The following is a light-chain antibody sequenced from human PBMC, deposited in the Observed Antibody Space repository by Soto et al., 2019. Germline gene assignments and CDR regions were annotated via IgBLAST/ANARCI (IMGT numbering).Light chain of an antibody. CDR2: SNN. V-gene: IGLV1-44*01. Sequence: QSVLPQPPSASGTPGPRVTISCSGSSSNIGSNTVNWYQQLPGTAPKLLIYSNNQRPSGVPDRFSGSKSGTSASLAISGPQSEDEADYYCAAWEDSLNGVVFGGGTKVTVL. J-gene: IGLJ3*02. CDR3: AAWEDSLNGVV. CDR1: SSNIGSNT.